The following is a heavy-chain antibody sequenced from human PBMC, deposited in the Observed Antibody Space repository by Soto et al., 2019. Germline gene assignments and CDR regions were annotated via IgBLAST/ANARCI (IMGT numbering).Heavy chain of an antibody. CDR3: ARHSLRIRYSYYYGMDV. D-gene: IGHD3-9*01. V-gene: IGHV4-39*01. J-gene: IGHJ6*02. CDR1: GGSISSSSYY. Sequence: QLQLQESGPGLVKPSETLSLTCTVSGGSISSSSYYWGWIRQPPGKGLEWIGSIYYSGSTYYNPSLKSRVTISVDTSKNQFSLKLSSVTAADTAVYYCARHSLRIRYSYYYGMDVWGQGTTVTVSS. CDR2: IYYSGST.